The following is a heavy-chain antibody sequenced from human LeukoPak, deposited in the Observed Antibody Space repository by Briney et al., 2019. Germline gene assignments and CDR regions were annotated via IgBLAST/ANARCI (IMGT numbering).Heavy chain of an antibody. Sequence: SETLSLTCAVYGGSFSGYYWSWLRQPPGKGLEWIGEINHSGSTNYNPSLKSRVTISVDTSKNQFSLKLSSVTAADTAVYYCARTSTGDRYNWFDPWGQGTLVTVSS. D-gene: IGHD7-27*01. CDR1: GGSFSGYY. J-gene: IGHJ5*02. CDR2: INHSGST. CDR3: ARTSTGDRYNWFDP. V-gene: IGHV4-34*01.